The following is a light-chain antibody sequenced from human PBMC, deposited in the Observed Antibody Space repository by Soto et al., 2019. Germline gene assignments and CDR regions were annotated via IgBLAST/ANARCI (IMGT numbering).Light chain of an antibody. CDR2: GAS. Sequence: EIVLTQSPGTLSLSPGERATLSCRASQSVSSSYLAWYQQKPGQAPRLLIYGASSRATGIPDRCSGSGSGTDFALTISRLEPEDFAVYYCQQYGSSSWTFGQGIKVEIK. CDR1: QSVSSSY. J-gene: IGKJ1*01. CDR3: QQYGSSSWT. V-gene: IGKV3-20*01.